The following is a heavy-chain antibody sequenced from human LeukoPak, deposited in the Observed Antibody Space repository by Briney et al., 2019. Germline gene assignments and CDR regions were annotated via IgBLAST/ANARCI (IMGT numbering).Heavy chain of an antibody. J-gene: IGHJ4*02. Sequence: PSETLSLTCAVYGGSFSGYYWSWIRQPPGKGLEWIGEINHSGSTNYNPSLKSRVTISVGTSKNQFSRKLSSVTAADTAVYYCARGRVLDYWGQGTLVTVSS. CDR2: INHSGST. CDR3: ARGRVLDY. CDR1: GGSFSGYY. V-gene: IGHV4-34*01.